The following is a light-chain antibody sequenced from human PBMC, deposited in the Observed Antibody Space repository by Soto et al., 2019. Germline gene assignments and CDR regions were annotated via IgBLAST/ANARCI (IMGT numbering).Light chain of an antibody. Sequence: QSALTQPPSTSGSPGQSVTISCTGTSSDVGDYDYVSWYQQHPGKAPKLMIYEVNKRPSGVPDRFSGSKSGNTASLTVSGLQAEDEADYHGSSYGGSNNLVFGGGTKLTVL. CDR2: EVN. CDR1: SSDVGDYDY. J-gene: IGLJ2*01. V-gene: IGLV2-8*01. CDR3: SSYGGSNNLV.